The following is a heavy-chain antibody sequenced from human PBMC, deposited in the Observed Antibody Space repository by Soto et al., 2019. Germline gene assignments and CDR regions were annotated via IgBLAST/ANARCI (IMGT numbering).Heavy chain of an antibody. CDR3: ARDGQWLVLGANSFDY. V-gene: IGHV3-30-3*01. CDR1: GFTFSSYA. CDR2: ISYDGSNK. D-gene: IGHD6-19*01. J-gene: IGHJ4*02. Sequence: GGSLRLSCAASGFTFSSYAMHWVRQAPGKGLEWVAVISYDGSNKYYADSVKGRFTISRDNSKNTLYLQMNSLRAEDTAVYYCARDGQWLVLGANSFDYWGQGTMVTV.